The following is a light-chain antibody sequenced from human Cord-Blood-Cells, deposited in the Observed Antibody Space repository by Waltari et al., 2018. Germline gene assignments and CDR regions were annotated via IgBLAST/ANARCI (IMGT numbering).Light chain of an antibody. CDR2: DVN. Sequence: QSALPQPRSVSGSPGQSVTISCTGTSRDVGGYNSVAWSQQHPRKPPKLMIHDVNKRPSGVADRCSGSNFGNTASRTISGLQAEDEADYYCCSYAGSYTYVFGTGTKVTVL. CDR1: SRDVGGYNS. J-gene: IGLJ1*01. V-gene: IGLV2-11*01. CDR3: CSYAGSYTYV.